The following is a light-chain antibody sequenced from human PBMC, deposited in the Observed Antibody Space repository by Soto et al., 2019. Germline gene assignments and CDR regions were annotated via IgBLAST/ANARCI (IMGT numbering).Light chain of an antibody. CDR3: CSYAGSSPSYV. CDR2: ENT. CDR1: TSDFGYYNL. V-gene: IGLV2-23*01. Sequence: QSALTQPASVSGSPGHWITISLPGTTSDFGYYNLASCYQQHPAKAPKLLIYENTKRPSGVSNLFSGSKSGNTASLTISGLQAEDEADYYCCSYAGSSPSYVFGTGTKVTVL. J-gene: IGLJ1*01.